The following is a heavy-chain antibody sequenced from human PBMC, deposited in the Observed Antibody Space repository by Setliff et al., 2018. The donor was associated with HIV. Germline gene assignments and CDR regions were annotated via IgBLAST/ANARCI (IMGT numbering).Heavy chain of an antibody. CDR3: ARGVSNWYGTDY. D-gene: IGHD4-4*01. CDR1: GFTFSNYV. V-gene: IGHV3-23*01. CDR2: ISGSGVNS. Sequence: GGSLRLSCAASGFTFSNYVINWVRQAPGKGLEWISGISGSGVNSYYADSVKGRFTISRDNSKNTVYLQMNSLRAEDTAVYYCARGVSNWYGTDYWGQGTLVTVSS. J-gene: IGHJ4*02.